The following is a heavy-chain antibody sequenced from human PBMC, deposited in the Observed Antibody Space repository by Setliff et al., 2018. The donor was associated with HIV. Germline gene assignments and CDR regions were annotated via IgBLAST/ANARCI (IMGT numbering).Heavy chain of an antibody. J-gene: IGHJ6*03. Sequence: PSETLSLTCTVSGGSISIYYWSWIRQPAGKGLEWIVRIYTSGSTYYNPSLRSRVTISVDTSKNQFSLKLSSVTAADTAVYYCARHLEYRGAYYYYYMDVWGKGTTVTVSS. CDR1: GGSISIYY. D-gene: IGHD2-2*02. V-gene: IGHV4-4*07. CDR3: ARHLEYRGAYYYYYMDV. CDR2: IYTSGST.